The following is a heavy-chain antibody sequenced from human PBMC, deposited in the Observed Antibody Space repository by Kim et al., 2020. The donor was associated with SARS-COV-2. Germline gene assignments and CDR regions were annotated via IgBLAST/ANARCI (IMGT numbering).Heavy chain of an antibody. CDR3: ARLDIVVVVAATHWWFDP. J-gene: IGHJ5*02. Sequence: SETLSLTCTVSGGSISSSSYYWGWIRQPPGMGLEWIGSIYYSGSTYNNPSLKSRVTISVDTSKNQLSLKLSSVTAADTAVYYCARLDIVVVVAATHWWFDPWGQGTLVTVSS. V-gene: IGHV4-39*01. CDR1: GGSISSSSYY. D-gene: IGHD2-15*01. CDR2: IYYSGST.